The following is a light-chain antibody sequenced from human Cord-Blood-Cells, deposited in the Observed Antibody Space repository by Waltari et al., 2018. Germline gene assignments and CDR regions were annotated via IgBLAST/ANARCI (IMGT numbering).Light chain of an antibody. CDR3: QQYYSTPYT. V-gene: IGKV4-1*01. CDR1: QSVLYSSNNKNY. CDR2: WAS. Sequence: DIVMTQSPAPLAVSLGERVTINCKFSQSVLYSSNNKNYLAWYQQKPGQPPKLLIYWASTRESGVPDRFSSSGSGTDFTLTISSLQAEDVAVYYCQQYYSTPYTFGQGTKLEIK. J-gene: IGKJ2*01.